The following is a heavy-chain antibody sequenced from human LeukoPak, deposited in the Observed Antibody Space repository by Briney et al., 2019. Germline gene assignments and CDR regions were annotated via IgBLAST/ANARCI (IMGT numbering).Heavy chain of an antibody. CDR2: IYYSGST. D-gene: IGHD2-2*02. CDR3: ARGDIVVVPAAIRWQNWFDP. V-gene: IGHV4-34*01. J-gene: IGHJ5*02. CDR1: GGSFSGYY. Sequence: PSETLSLTCAVYGGSFSGYYWSWIRQPPGKGLEWIGSIYYSGSTYYNPSLKSRVTISVDTSKNQFSLKLSSVTAADTAVYYCARGDIVVVPAAIRWQNWFDPWGQGTLVTVSS.